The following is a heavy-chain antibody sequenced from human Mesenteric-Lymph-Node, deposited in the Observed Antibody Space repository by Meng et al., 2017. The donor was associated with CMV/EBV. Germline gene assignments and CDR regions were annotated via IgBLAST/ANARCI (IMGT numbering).Heavy chain of an antibody. V-gene: IGHV1-46*01. CDR1: GYTFTGYY. CDR3: ARGRRDHTYCTNGVCYVLGGMDV. Sequence: ASVKVSCKASGYTFTGYYMHWVRQAPGQGLEWMGIINPSGGSTSYAQKFQGRVTMTRDTSTSTVYMELSSLRSEDTAVYYCARGRRDHTYCTNGVCYVLGGMDVWDQGTTVTVSS. CDR2: INPSGGST. D-gene: IGHD2-8*01. J-gene: IGHJ6*02.